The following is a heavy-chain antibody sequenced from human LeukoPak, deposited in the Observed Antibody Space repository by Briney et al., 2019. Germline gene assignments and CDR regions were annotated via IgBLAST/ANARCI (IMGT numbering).Heavy chain of an antibody. V-gene: IGHV1-69*01. J-gene: IGHJ6*02. CDR3: ARVKGQVGATTGYYYYYGMDV. CDR1: GGTFSSYG. Sequence: ASVKVSCKASGGTFSSYGISWVRQAPGQGLEWMGGIIPIFGTPNYAQKFQGRVTITADESTSTAYMELSSLRSEDTAVYYCARVKGQVGATTGYYYYYGMDVWGQGTTVTVSS. CDR2: IIPIFGTP. D-gene: IGHD1-26*01.